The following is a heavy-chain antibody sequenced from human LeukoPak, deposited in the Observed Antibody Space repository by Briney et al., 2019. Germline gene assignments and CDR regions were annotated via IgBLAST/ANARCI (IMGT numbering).Heavy chain of an antibody. CDR2: IYYSGST. CDR1: GGSISSSSYY. V-gene: IGHV4-39*07. D-gene: IGHD6-19*01. Sequence: SETLSLTCTASGGSISSSSYYWGWIRQPPGKGLEWIGSIYYSGSTYYNPSLKSRVTISVDTSKNQFSLKLSSVTAADTAVYYCARVMLVGIAVAHDAFDIWGQGTMVTVSS. CDR3: ARVMLVGIAVAHDAFDI. J-gene: IGHJ3*02.